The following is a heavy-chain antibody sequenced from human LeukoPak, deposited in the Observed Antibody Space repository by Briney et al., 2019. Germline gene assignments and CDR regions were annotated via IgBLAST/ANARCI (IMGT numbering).Heavy chain of an antibody. CDR3: AKDGEDLSLEYCNDGRCYWRLDAFDI. V-gene: IGHV3-23*01. D-gene: IGHD2-15*01. Sequence: GGSLRLSCVASGFTFSSYAMSWVRQAPGKGLEWVSAISGRGSSTYSADSVKGRFTLSRDNSKRTLYLQMNSLRAEDTAVYYCAKDGEDLSLEYCNDGRCYWRLDAFDIWGRGTMVTVSS. CDR2: ISGRGSST. CDR1: GFTFSSYA. J-gene: IGHJ3*02.